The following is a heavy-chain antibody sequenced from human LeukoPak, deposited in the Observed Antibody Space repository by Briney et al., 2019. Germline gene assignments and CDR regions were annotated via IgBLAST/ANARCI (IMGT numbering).Heavy chain of an antibody. D-gene: IGHD2-21*02. V-gene: IGHV4-39*01. CDR1: GGSISSSSYY. Sequence: SETLSLTCTVSGGSISSSSYYWGWIRQPPGKGLAWIGSIYYSGSTYYNPSLKSRVTISVDTSKNQFSLKLSSVTAADTAVYYCASSYCGGDCYYIWTFDYWGQGTLVTVSS. J-gene: IGHJ4*02. CDR2: IYYSGST. CDR3: ASSYCGGDCYYIWTFDY.